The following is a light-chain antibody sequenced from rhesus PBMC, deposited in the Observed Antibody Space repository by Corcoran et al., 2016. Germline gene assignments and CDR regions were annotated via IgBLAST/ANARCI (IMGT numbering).Light chain of an antibody. V-gene: IGLV2-23*01. CDR1: SSDIGGYNY. CDR2: DVS. Sequence: QAALTQPPSVSGSPGQSVTISCTGTSSDIGGYNYVSWYQQHPGKAPKLMIYDVSKRPSGVSDRFSGSKSGNPASLTISGLQAEDEADYYCSSYAGSNTFIFGGGTRLTVL. CDR3: SSYAGSNTFI. J-gene: IGLJ1*01.